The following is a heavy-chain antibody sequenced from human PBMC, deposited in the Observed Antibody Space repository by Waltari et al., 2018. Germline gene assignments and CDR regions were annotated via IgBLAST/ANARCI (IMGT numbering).Heavy chain of an antibody. Sequence: QVQLVQSGAEVKKPGASVKVSCKASGYTFNSYATTWVRQATGQGLEWMGWMNPNSCNTGYAQKFQGRVTITRNTSISTAYMELSSLRSEDTAVYYCARALRYSSGWYFGYWGQGTLVTVSS. CDR2: MNPNSCNT. CDR1: GYTFNSYA. CDR3: ARALRYSSGWYFGY. D-gene: IGHD6-19*01. V-gene: IGHV1-8*03. J-gene: IGHJ4*02.